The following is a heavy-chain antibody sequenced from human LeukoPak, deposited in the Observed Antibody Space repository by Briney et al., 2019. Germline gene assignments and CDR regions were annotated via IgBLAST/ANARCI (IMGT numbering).Heavy chain of an antibody. V-gene: IGHV3-30*18. CDR1: CLTFIRYG. J-gene: IGHJ6*02. Sequence: GGSLRLSGGASCLTFIRYGRHWVRQAPGKGLEWVSVISYGGSNKYYAGSVKGRFTISRDNSKNTLYRQMNSLRAEDTAVYYCVKAGPTYCSSTSCHYYYGMDVWGQGTTVIVSS. CDR3: VKAGPTYCSSTSCHYYYGMDV. D-gene: IGHD2-2*01. CDR2: ISYGGSNK.